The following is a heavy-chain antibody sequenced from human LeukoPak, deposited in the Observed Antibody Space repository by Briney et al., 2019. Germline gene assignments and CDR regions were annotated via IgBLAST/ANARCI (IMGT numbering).Heavy chain of an antibody. Sequence: XGSLRLSCAASGFTFSSYWMSWVRQAPGKGLEWVAHIKQDGSEKYYVDSVKGRFTISRDNAKNSLYLQMNSLRAEDTAVYYCARTYSSGWYFDYWGQGTLVTVSS. D-gene: IGHD6-19*01. V-gene: IGHV3-7*01. CDR1: GFTFSSYW. CDR2: IKQDGSEK. CDR3: ARTYSSGWYFDY. J-gene: IGHJ4*02.